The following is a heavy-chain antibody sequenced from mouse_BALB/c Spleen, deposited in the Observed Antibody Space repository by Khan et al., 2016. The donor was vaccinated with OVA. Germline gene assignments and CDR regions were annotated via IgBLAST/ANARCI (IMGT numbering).Heavy chain of an antibody. V-gene: IGHV14-3*02. CDR3: ASGKSHYYGSYAMDY. CDR1: GFNIKDTY. J-gene: IGHJ4*01. CDR2: IDPANGNT. D-gene: IGHD1-2*01. Sequence: EVQLQESGAELVKPGASVKLSCTAPGFNIKDTYMHWVKQRPEQGLEWIGGIDPANGNTKYDPKFQGKATITADTSSNTAYQQLSSLHSEDNDVYYCASGKSHYYGSYAMDYWGQGTSVTVSS.